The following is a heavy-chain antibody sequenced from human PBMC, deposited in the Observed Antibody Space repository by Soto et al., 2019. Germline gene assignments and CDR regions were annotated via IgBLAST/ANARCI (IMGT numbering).Heavy chain of an antibody. CDR3: AKQHYYDNQFSYFDY. V-gene: IGHV3-30*18. CDR2: ISYDGSNK. D-gene: IGHD3-22*01. CDR1: GFTFSSYG. J-gene: IGHJ4*02. Sequence: PGGSLRLSCAASGFTFSSYGMHWVRQAPGKGLEWVAVISYDGSNKYYADSVKGRFTISRDNSKNTLYLQMNSLRAEDTAVYYCAKQHYYDNQFSYFDYWGQGTLVTVSS.